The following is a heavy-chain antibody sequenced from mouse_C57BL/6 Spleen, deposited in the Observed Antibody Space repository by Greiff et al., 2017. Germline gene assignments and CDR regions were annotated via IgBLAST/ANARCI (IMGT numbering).Heavy chain of an antibody. CDR1: GFNIKDDY. CDR3: TTSYKGPY. D-gene: IGHD1-3*01. Sequence: EVQLQESGAELVRPGASVKLSCTASGFNIKDDYMHWVKQRPEQGLEWIGWIDPENGDTEYASKFQGKATITADTSSNTAYLQLSSLTSEDTAVYYCTTSYKGPYWRQGTTLTVSS. V-gene: IGHV14-4*01. CDR2: IDPENGDT. J-gene: IGHJ2*01.